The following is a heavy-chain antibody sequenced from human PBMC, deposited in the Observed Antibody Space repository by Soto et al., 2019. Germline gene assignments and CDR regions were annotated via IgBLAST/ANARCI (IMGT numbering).Heavy chain of an antibody. V-gene: IGHV6-1*01. Sequence: PSQTLSLTCVISGDSVSSNSAAWNWIRQSPSRGLEWLGRTYYRSKWYNDYAVSVKSRITINPDTSKNHFSLQLNSVTPEDTAVYYCARNSYSSGFYGMDVWGQGTTVTVSS. CDR1: GDSVSSNSAA. CDR2: TYYRSKWYN. J-gene: IGHJ6*02. D-gene: IGHD6-19*01. CDR3: ARNSYSSGFYGMDV.